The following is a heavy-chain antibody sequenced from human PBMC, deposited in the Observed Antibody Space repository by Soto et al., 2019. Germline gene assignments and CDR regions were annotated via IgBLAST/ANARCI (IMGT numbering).Heavy chain of an antibody. V-gene: IGHV3-7*03. Sequence: EVQLVESGGGLVQPGGSLRLSCEASGFTLTNYWMSWVRQAPGKGLEWVANIKPDGGVKSYVDSVKGRFTISRYNAKKSLYLNMNSLRAEDTAMDYCARDVDRFCASTSCFGYFDHWGQGILVTVSS. D-gene: IGHD2-2*01. CDR2: IKPDGGVK. CDR1: GFTLTNYW. CDR3: ARDVDRFCASTSCFGYFDH. J-gene: IGHJ4*02.